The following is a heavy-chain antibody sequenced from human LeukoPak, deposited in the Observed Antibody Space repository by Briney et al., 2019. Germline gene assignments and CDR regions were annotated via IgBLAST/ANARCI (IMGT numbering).Heavy chain of an antibody. CDR3: ARFYYGDFNFDY. Sequence: SETLSLTCAVYGGSFSGYYWSWLRQPPGKGLEWIGEINHSGNTNSNPSLKSRVTISVDTSKNQFSLRLNSVTAADTAMYYCARFYYGDFNFDYWGQGTLVTVSS. CDR1: GGSFSGYY. V-gene: IGHV4-34*01. D-gene: IGHD4-17*01. CDR2: INHSGNT. J-gene: IGHJ4*02.